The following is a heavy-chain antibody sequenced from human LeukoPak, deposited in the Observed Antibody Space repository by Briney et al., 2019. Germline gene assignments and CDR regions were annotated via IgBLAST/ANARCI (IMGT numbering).Heavy chain of an antibody. CDR2: IKQDGSDK. CDR1: GFTFSNYW. J-gene: IGHJ4*02. Sequence: PGGSLRLSCAASGFTFSNYWMTWVRQAPGKGLEWVANIKQDGSDKYYVDSVKGRFTISRDNTKNSLYLQMNSLRAKDTAVYYCARVMGNYATDYWGQGTLVTVSS. V-gene: IGHV3-7*01. D-gene: IGHD1-7*01. CDR3: ARVMGNYATDY.